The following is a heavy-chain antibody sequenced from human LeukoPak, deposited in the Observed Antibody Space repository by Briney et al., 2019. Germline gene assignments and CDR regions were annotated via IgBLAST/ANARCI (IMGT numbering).Heavy chain of an antibody. CDR1: GGSISSYY. V-gene: IGHV4-59*01. D-gene: IGHD6-19*01. J-gene: IGHJ4*02. CDR3: ARAGSGWSDFDC. CDR2: IYYSGST. Sequence: SETLSLTCTVSGGSISSYYWSWIRQPPGKGLEWIGYIYYSGSTNYNPSLKSRVTISVDTSKNQFSLKLSSVTAADTAVYYCARAGSGWSDFDCCGQGTLVTVSS.